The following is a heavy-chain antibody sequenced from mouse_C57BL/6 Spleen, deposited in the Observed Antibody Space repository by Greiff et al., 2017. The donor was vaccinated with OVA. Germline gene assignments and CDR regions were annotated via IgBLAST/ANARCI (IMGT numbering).Heavy chain of an antibody. CDR1: GYTFTSYW. Sequence: VQLQQPGAELVRPGSSVKLSCKASGYTFTSYWMHWVKQRPIQGLEWIGNIDPSDSETHYNQKFKDKATLTVDKSSSTAYMQLSSLTSEDSAVYYCARPGDDYDPWFAYWGQGTLVTVSA. V-gene: IGHV1-52*01. CDR2: IDPSDSET. CDR3: ARPGDDYDPWFAY. D-gene: IGHD2-4*01. J-gene: IGHJ3*01.